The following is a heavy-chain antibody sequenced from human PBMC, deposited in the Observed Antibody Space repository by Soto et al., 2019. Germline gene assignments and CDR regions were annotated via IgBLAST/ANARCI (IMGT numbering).Heavy chain of an antibody. CDR2: IWYDGSNK. CDR1: GFTFSSYG. Sequence: PGGSLRLSCAASGFTFSSYGMHWVRQAPGKGLEWVAVIWYDGSNKYYADSVKGRFTISRDNSKNTLYLQMNSLRAEDTAVYYCARGGPGPILSRGFDPWGQGTLVTVSS. CDR3: ARGGPGPILSRGFDP. D-gene: IGHD3-10*01. V-gene: IGHV3-33*01. J-gene: IGHJ5*02.